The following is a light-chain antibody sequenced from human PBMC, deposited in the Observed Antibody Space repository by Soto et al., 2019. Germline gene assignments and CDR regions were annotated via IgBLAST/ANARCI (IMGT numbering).Light chain of an antibody. CDR1: QNIGSD. CDR3: QQYNEWPPVT. J-gene: IGKJ5*01. CDR2: GAS. V-gene: IGKV3-15*01. Sequence: EIVMTQSPATLSVSPGERATLSCRASQNIGSDLAWYQQKPDQAPRLLIYGASTRAKGIPDSFSGSGSGTEFTLTISTLRSEDFAVYYCQQYNEWPPVTFGQGTRLEMK.